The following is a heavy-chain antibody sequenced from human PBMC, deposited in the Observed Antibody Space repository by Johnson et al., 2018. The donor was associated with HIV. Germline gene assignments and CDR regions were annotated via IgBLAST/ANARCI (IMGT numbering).Heavy chain of an antibody. D-gene: IGHD1-1*01. CDR1: GFTFSSYV. V-gene: IGHV3-33*01. CDR2: IWFDGSNK. J-gene: IGHJ3*02. CDR3: TRDWRTRAFDI. Sequence: QVQLVESGGGVVQPGRSLRLSCAASGFTFSSYVMHWVRQAPGKGLEWVAVIWFDGSNKYYADSVKGRFTISRDNSKNTLFLQMNSLIVGDTAVYCCTRDWRTRAFDIWGQGTMVTVSS.